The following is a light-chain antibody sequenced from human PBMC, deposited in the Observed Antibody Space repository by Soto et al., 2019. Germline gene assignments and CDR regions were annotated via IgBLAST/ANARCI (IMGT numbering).Light chain of an antibody. CDR3: SSYTSRNTRV. V-gene: IGLV2-14*01. CDR1: SSDVGGYNY. J-gene: IGLJ1*01. CDR2: EVS. Sequence: QSASVSGSPGQSIAISCTGTSSDVGGYNYVSWYQQHPGKAPKLMIYEVSNRPSGVSNRFSGSKSGNTASLTISGLQAEDEADYYCSSYTSRNTRVFGTGTKLTVL.